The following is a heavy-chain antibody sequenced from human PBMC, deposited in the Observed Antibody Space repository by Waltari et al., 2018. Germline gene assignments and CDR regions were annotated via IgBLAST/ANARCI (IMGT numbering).Heavy chain of an antibody. CDR2: IIPIFGTA. D-gene: IGHD5-12*01. J-gene: IGHJ4*02. V-gene: IGHV1-69*05. Sequence: QVQLVQSGAEVKKPGSSVKVSCKASGGTFSSYAIGWVRQAPGPGLEWMGGIIPIFGTANYAQKFQGRVTITTDESTSTTYMELSSLRSEDTAVYYCRTSGYDEFDYWGQGTLVTVSS. CDR1: GGTFSSYA. CDR3: RTSGYDEFDY.